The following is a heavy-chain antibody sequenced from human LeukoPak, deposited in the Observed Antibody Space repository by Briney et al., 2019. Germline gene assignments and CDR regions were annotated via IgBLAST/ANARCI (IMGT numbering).Heavy chain of an antibody. CDR2: ISSSSSYI. CDR3: LRDRVGGRVDF. J-gene: IGHJ4*02. D-gene: IGHD6-19*01. Sequence: GGSLRLSCAASGFTFSSYSMNWVRQAPGKGLEWVSSISSSSSYIYYADSVKGRFTISRDNAKNSLYLQMSSLRAEDTAVYYCLRDRVGGRVDFWGQGTLVTVSS. V-gene: IGHV3-21*01. CDR1: GFTFSSYS.